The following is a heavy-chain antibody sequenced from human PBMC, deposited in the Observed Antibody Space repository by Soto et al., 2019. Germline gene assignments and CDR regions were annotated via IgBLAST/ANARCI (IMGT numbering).Heavy chain of an antibody. J-gene: IGHJ1*01. CDR1: GLTVSANT. D-gene: IGHD3-22*01. CDR3: ARDRVESGYPEYFQH. Sequence: EVQLVESGGGLIQPGGSRRLSCEASGLTVSANTLSWVGQAPGKGLGWVSVIYSGGSTYYADSGKGRFTISRDNSKNTLYLQMNSLRAEDTAVYYCARDRVESGYPEYFQHWGQGTLVTVSS. CDR2: IYSGGST. V-gene: IGHV3-53*01.